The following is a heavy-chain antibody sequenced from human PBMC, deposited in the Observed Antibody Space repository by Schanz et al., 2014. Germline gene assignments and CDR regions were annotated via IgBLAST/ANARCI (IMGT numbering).Heavy chain of an antibody. V-gene: IGHV1-3*01. CDR2: INVGNGNM. J-gene: IGHJ6*02. D-gene: IGHD2-8*02. Sequence: QVQLVQSGAEVKKPGASVKVSCKASGYTFTSYSIHWVRQAPGQGLEWMGWINVGNGNMKYSQKIQGRVTITRDTSASTTYMELTSLRSEDTAVYFCARDLTVDTGDVLHYFYYGMDVWGQGTTVTVSS. CDR3: ARDLTVDTGDVLHYFYYGMDV. CDR1: GYTFTSYS.